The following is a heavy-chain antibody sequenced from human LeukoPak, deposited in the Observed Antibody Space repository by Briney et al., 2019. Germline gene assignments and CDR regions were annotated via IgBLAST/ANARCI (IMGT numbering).Heavy chain of an antibody. Sequence: GGSLRLSCAASGFTFSSYAMSWVRQAPGKRLEGVSAISGSGRSTYYADSVKGRFTISRDNSKNTLYLQMNSLRAEDTAAYYCAKDGDIVVVPAAMYVYWGQGTLVTVSS. CDR1: GFTFSSYA. J-gene: IGHJ4*02. D-gene: IGHD2-2*01. CDR3: AKDGDIVVVPAAMYVY. CDR2: ISGSGRST. V-gene: IGHV3-23*01.